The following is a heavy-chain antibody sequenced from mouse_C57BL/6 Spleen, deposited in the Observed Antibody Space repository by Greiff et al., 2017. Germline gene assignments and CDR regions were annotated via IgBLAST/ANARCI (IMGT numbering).Heavy chain of an antibody. CDR3: ITYDDYWRSWFAY. D-gene: IGHD2-13*01. CDR1: GFNIKDDY. Sequence: EVKLLESGAELVRPGASVKLSCTASGFNIKDDYMHWVKQRPEPGLAWIGWLDPENGDTEYASKFQGKATITAAPSSNTAYLQLSSLTSEETAVYYRITYDDYWRSWFAYWGQGTLVTVSA. J-gene: IGHJ3*01. CDR2: LDPENGDT. V-gene: IGHV14-4*01.